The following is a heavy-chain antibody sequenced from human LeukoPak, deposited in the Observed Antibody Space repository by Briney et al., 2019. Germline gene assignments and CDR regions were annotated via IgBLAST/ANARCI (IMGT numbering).Heavy chain of an antibody. CDR1: GFSISVYA. Sequence: GGSLRLSCAASGFSISVYAMSWVRQAPGKGLEWVSVISGNGGSTYYTDSVKGRFTISRDNSKNTLYLQMNSLRAEDTAVYYCAKDEVVPSYYYIDVWGKGTTVTVSS. J-gene: IGHJ6*03. D-gene: IGHD2-2*01. V-gene: IGHV3-23*01. CDR3: AKDEVVPSYYYIDV. CDR2: ISGNGGST.